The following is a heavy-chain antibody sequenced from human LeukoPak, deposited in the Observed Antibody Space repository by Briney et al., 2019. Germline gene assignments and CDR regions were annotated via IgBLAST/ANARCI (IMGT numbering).Heavy chain of an antibody. CDR1: GYTFTSYG. V-gene: IGHV1-18*01. Sequence: ASVKVSCKTSGYTFTSYGISWVRQAPGQGLEWMGWISAYNGNTNYAQKFQGRVTMTRDTSISTAYMELSRLRSDDTAVYYCARAVRVITARPFDYWGQGTLVTVSS. CDR3: ARAVRVITARPFDY. CDR2: ISAYNGNT. D-gene: IGHD2-21*01. J-gene: IGHJ4*02.